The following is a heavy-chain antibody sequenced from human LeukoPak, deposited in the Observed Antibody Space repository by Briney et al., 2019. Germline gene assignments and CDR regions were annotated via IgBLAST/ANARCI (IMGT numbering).Heavy chain of an antibody. CDR1: GFTFSSYE. V-gene: IGHV3-48*03. CDR2: ISSSGSTI. D-gene: IGHD3-22*01. J-gene: IGHJ4*02. CDR3: ARGRSGYQNY. Sequence: PGGSLRLSCAASGFTFSSYEMNGVRQAPGKGLEWVSYISSSGSTIYYADSVKGRFTISRDNAKNSLYLQMNSLRDEDTAVYYCARGRSGYQNYWGQGTLVTVSS.